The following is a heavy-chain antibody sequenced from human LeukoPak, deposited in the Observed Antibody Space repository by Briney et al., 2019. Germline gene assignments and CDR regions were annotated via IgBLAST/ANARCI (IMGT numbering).Heavy chain of an antibody. D-gene: IGHD2-2*01. V-gene: IGHV4-38-2*02. CDR1: GYSISSGYY. Sequence: SETLSFTCAVSGYSISSGYYWGWIRQPPGKGLEWIGSIYHSGSTYYNPSLKSRVTISVDTSKNQFSLKLSSVTAADTAVYYCAREGYCSSTSCYGNGMDVWGKGATVTVSS. CDR3: AREGYCSSTSCYGNGMDV. CDR2: IYHSGST. J-gene: IGHJ6*04.